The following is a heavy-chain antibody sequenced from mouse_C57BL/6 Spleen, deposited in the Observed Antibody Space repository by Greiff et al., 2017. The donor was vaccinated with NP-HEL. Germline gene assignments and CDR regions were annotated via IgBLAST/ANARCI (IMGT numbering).Heavy chain of an antibody. CDR2: ISYDGSN. CDR3: ARDGTGYDGYFDV. J-gene: IGHJ1*03. CDR1: GYSITSGYY. V-gene: IGHV3-6*01. Sequence: EVKLVESGPGLVKPSQSLSLTCSVTGYSITSGYYWNWIRQFPGNKLEWMGYISYDGSNNYNPSLKNRISITRDTSKNQFFLKLNSVTTEDTATYYCARDGTGYDGYFDVWGTGTTVTVSS. D-gene: IGHD2-2*01.